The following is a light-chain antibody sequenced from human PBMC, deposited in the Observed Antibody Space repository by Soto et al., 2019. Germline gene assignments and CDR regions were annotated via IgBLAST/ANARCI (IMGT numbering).Light chain of an antibody. Sequence: EIVLAQSPGTLSFSPGERATLSCRASQSVTSTYLSWYQQKPGQAPRLLFYAASSRAMGVPDRFTGSGSGTDFTLTINRLEPEDFAVYYCQHYGRSPTFGPGTKVEIX. V-gene: IGKV3-20*01. CDR1: QSVTSTY. CDR3: QHYGRSPT. CDR2: AAS. J-gene: IGKJ4*02.